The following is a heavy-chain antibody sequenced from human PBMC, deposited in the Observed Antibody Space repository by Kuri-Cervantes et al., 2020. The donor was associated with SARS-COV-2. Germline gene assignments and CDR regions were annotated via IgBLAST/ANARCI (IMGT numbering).Heavy chain of an antibody. CDR1: GFTFSSYA. V-gene: IGHV3-7*04. J-gene: IGHJ6*02. D-gene: IGHD2-15*01. CDR2: IKPDGSDK. Sequence: GESLKISCAASGFTFSSYAMHWVRQAPGKGLEWVANIKPDGSDKYYVDSVKGRFTISRDNAKNSLYLQMNSLRPEDTAVYYCAREDVVPATLRGYYYNNGMDVWGQGTTVTVSS. CDR3: AREDVVPATLRGYYYNNGMDV.